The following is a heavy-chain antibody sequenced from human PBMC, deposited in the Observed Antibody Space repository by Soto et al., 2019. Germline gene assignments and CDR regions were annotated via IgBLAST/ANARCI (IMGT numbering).Heavy chain of an antibody. V-gene: IGHV3-30*03. CDR1: GFPFSSYG. D-gene: IGHD3-10*01. CDR3: VGGQYYFDY. CDR2: ISYDGSNK. J-gene: IGHJ4*02. Sequence: QVQLVESGGGVVQPGRSLRLSCAASGFPFSSYGMHWVREAPGKGLEWVAVISYDGSNKYYADSVKGRFTISRDNSASTLYLPMNSLRPEDTALYYWVGGQYYFDYRGQGTLVTVSP.